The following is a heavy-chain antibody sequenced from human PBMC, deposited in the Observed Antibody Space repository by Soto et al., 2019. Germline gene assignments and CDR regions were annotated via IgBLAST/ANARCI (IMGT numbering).Heavy chain of an antibody. CDR3: AILGGIVGAPHYYYYYGMDV. J-gene: IGHJ6*02. V-gene: IGHV1-69*06. Sequence: GASVKVSCKASGGTFSSYAISWVRQAPGQGLEWMGGIIPIFGTANYAQKFQGRVTITADKSTSTAYMELSSLRSEDTAVYYCAILGGIVGAPHYYYYYGMDVWGQGTTVTVSS. CDR2: IIPIFGTA. CDR1: GGTFSSYA. D-gene: IGHD1-26*01.